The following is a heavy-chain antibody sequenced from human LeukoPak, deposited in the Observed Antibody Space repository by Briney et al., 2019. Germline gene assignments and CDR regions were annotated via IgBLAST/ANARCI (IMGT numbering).Heavy chain of an antibody. CDR1: GYTFTSYD. V-gene: IGHV1-8*01. Sequence: ASVKVSCKASGYTFTSYDINWVRQATGQGLEWMGWMNPNSGNTGYAQKFQGRVTMTRNTSISTAYMELSSLRSEDTAVYYCARAYYDFWSGYYPTYYFDYWGQGTLVTVSS. CDR3: ARAYYDFWSGYYPTYYFDY. D-gene: IGHD3-3*01. J-gene: IGHJ4*02. CDR2: MNPNSGNT.